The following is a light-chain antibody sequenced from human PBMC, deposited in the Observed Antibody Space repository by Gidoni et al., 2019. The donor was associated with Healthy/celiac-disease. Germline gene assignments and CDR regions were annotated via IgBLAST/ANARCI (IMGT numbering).Light chain of an antibody. CDR2: EVS. CDR1: SSDVGSYNL. J-gene: IGLJ7*01. Sequence: QSALTQPASVSGSPGQSITISCTGTSSDVGSYNLVSWYQQHPGKAPKLMIYEVSKRPSGVSNRFSGPKSGNTASLTISGLQAEDEADYYCCSYAGSAVFGGGTQLTVL. CDR3: CSYAGSAV. V-gene: IGLV2-23*02.